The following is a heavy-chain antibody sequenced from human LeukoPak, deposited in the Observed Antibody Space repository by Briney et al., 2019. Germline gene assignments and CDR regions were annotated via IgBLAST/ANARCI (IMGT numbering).Heavy chain of an antibody. Sequence: GGSLRLSCAASGFTFSSYWMSWVRQAPGKGLEWVANIKQDGSEKYYVDSVKGLLTISRDNAKNSLYLQMNSLRAEDTAVYYCGRDSGYQLLSEGMDVWGKGTTVAISS. J-gene: IGHJ6*03. V-gene: IGHV3-7*01. D-gene: IGHD2-2*01. CDR3: GRDSGYQLLSEGMDV. CDR1: GFTFSSYW. CDR2: IKQDGSEK.